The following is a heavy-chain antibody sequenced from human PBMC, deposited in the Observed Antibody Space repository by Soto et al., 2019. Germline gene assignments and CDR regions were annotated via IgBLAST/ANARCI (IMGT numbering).Heavy chain of an antibody. J-gene: IGHJ4*02. CDR2: IYYSGST. CDR1: GGSVSSGSYY. CDR3: AREEQVYCSGGSCYASPFDY. D-gene: IGHD2-15*01. V-gene: IGHV4-61*01. Sequence: SETLFLTCTVSGGSVSSGSYYWSWIRQPPGKGLEWIGYIYYSGSTNYNPSLKSRVTISVDTSKNQFSLKLSSVTAADTAVYYCAREEQVYCSGGSCYASPFDYWGQGTLVTVSS.